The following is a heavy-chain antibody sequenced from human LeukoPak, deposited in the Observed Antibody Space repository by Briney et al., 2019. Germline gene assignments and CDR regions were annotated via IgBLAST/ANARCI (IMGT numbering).Heavy chain of an antibody. V-gene: IGHV3-23*01. J-gene: IGHJ4*02. D-gene: IGHD6-19*01. CDR2: LSGSGGST. Sequence: PGGSLRLSCAASGFTFSSYGMRWVRQAPGKGLEWVSALSGSGGSTYYADSVKGRFTISRDNSKNTLYLQMNSLRAEDTAVYYYAKDQRPVADTEGFDYWGQGTLVTVSS. CDR3: AKDQRPVADTEGFDY. CDR1: GFTFSSYG.